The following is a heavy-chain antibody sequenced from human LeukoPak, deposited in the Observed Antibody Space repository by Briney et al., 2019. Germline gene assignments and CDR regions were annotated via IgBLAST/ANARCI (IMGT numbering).Heavy chain of an antibody. J-gene: IGHJ3*02. Sequence: TGGSLRLSCAASGFTFSSYSMNWVRQAPGKGLEWVSSISSSSSYIYYADSVKGRFTISRDNAKNSLYLQMNSLRAEDTAVYYCARALSGGYAFDIWGQGTMVTVSS. D-gene: IGHD2-15*01. V-gene: IGHV3-21*01. CDR1: GFTFSSYS. CDR2: ISSSSSYI. CDR3: ARALSGGYAFDI.